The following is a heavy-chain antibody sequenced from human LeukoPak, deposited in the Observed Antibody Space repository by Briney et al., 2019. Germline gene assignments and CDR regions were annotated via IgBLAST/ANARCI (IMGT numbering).Heavy chain of an antibody. CDR1: GGSLSTHH. Sequence: SETLSLTCVVSGGSLSTHHWSWIRQSPGRGLEWLGYISDSGSTNYNPSLKSRVTISVDTSKNQFSLMLSSVTAADTAVYYCARGYDSSAYYPFNYWGQGTLVTVSS. CDR3: ARGYDSSAYYPFNY. V-gene: IGHV4-59*11. CDR2: ISDSGST. J-gene: IGHJ4*02. D-gene: IGHD3-22*01.